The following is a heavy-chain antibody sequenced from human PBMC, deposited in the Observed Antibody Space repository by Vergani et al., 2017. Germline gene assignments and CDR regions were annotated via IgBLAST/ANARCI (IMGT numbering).Heavy chain of an antibody. CDR2: INHSGST. J-gene: IGHJ3*02. V-gene: IGHV4-34*01. D-gene: IGHD3-9*01. CDR1: GGSFSGYY. CDR3: ARGKDILTGYYPFGAFDI. Sequence: QVQLQQWGAGLLKPSETLSLTCAVYGGSFSGYYWSWIRQPPGKGLEWIGEINHSGSTNYNPSLKSRVTISVDTSKNKFSLKLSSVTAADTAVYYCARGKDILTGYYPFGAFDIWGQGTMVTVSS.